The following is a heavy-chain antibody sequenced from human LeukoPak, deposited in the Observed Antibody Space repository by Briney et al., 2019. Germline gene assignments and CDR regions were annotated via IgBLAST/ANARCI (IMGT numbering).Heavy chain of an antibody. Sequence: PGGSLRLSCAASGFTFSSYGMSWVRQAPGKGLEWVAFIRTDGNDKYYADSVKGRFTISRDNSKNTLYLQMSSLRREDTALYYCEAVAGVFDYWGQGTLVTVSS. CDR2: IRTDGNDK. CDR3: EAVAGVFDY. J-gene: IGHJ4*02. V-gene: IGHV3-30*02. D-gene: IGHD6-19*01. CDR1: GFTFSSYG.